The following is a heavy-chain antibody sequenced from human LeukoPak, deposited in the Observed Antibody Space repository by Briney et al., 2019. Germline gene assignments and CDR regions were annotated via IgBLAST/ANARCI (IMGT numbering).Heavy chain of an antibody. CDR3: ARHAYCGGDCYHDFDY. V-gene: IGHV4-39*01. J-gene: IGHJ4*02. D-gene: IGHD2-21*02. Sequence: SEILSLTCTVSGGSISSSSYYWGWIRQPPGKGLEWIGSIYYSGSTYYNPSLKSRVTISVDTSKNQFSLKLSSVTAADTAVYYCARHAYCGGDCYHDFDYWGQGTLVTVSS. CDR2: IYYSGST. CDR1: GGSISSSSYY.